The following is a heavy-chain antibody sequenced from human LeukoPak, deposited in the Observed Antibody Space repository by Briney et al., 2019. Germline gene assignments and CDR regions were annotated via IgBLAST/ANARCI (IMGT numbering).Heavy chain of an antibody. D-gene: IGHD2-8*01. J-gene: IGHJ5*02. Sequence: ASVKVSCKASGYTFTSYGISWVRQAPGQGLEWMGWINPNSGGTNYAQKFQGRVTMTRDTSISTAYMELSRLRSDDTAVYYCARDLGIVLTENWFDPWGQGTLVTVSS. CDR1: GYTFTSYG. V-gene: IGHV1-2*02. CDR3: ARDLGIVLTENWFDP. CDR2: INPNSGGT.